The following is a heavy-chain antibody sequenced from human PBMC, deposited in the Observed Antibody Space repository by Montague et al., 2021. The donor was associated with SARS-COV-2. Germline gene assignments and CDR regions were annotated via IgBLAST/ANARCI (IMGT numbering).Heavy chain of an antibody. V-gene: IGHV4-31*03. CDR2: IYYSGST. CDR3: ARGEGVMVYVYGMDV. J-gene: IGHJ6*02. CDR1: GGSISSGGYY. D-gene: IGHD2-8*01. Sequence: TLSLTCTVSGGSISSGGYYWSWVRQHPGKGLEWIGYIYYSGSTNYNPSLKSRLTISVDTSKNQFSLKLSSVTAADTAVYYCARGEGVMVYVYGMDVWGPGTTVTVSS.